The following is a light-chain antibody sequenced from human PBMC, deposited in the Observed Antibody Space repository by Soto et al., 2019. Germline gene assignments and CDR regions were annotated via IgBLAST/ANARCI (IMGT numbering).Light chain of an antibody. J-gene: IGKJ1*01. Sequence: EIVMTQSPATLSVSTGERATLSCRASQSVSSNLAWYQQKPGQAPRLLIYGASNRATGIPARFSGSGSGTEFTLTISSLQSEDFAVYYCQQYNNWPQTFGQGTKVDI. CDR3: QQYNNWPQT. V-gene: IGKV3-15*01. CDR2: GAS. CDR1: QSVSSN.